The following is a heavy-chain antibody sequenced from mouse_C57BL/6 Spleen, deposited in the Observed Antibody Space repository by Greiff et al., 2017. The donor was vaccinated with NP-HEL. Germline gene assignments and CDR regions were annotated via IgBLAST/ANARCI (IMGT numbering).Heavy chain of an antibody. CDR2: IWSGGST. CDR1: GFSLTSYG. V-gene: IGHV2-2*01. CDR3: ARMIYDYDGGFAY. Sequence: QVQLQQSGPGLVQPSQRLSIALTVSGFSLTSYGVHWVRQSPGKGLEWLGVIWSGGSTDYNAAFISRLSISKDNSKSQVFFKMNSLQADDTAIYYCARMIYDYDGGFAYWGQGTLVTVSA. J-gene: IGHJ3*01. D-gene: IGHD2-4*01.